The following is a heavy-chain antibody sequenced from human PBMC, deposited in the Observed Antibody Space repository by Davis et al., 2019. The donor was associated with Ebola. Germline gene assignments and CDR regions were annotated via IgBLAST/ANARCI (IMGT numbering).Heavy chain of an antibody. CDR2: ISAYNGNT. Sequence: AASVKVSCKVSGYSFTTYGVNWVRQAPGQGLEWMGWISAYNGNTNYAQKLQGRVTMTTDTSTSTAYMELRSLRSDDTAVYYCARTPILWGSSSLSVFDYWGQGALVTVSS. D-gene: IGHD6-6*01. CDR1: GYSFTTYG. CDR3: ARTPILWGSSSLSVFDY. V-gene: IGHV1-18*01. J-gene: IGHJ4*02.